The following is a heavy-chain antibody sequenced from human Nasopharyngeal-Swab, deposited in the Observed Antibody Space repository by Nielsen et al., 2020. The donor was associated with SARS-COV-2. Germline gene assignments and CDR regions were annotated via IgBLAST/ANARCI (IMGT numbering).Heavy chain of an antibody. CDR3: ARPSPYGDYSFDY. Sequence: ASVKVSCMASGYTFTTHAMNWVRQAPGQGLEWMGWINTNTGSPRYAQGFTGRFVFSLDTSVSTAYLQIRSLKPEDTAVYFCARPSPYGDYSFDYWGQGTLVTVSS. D-gene: IGHD4-17*01. CDR2: INTNTGSP. CDR1: GYTFTTHA. J-gene: IGHJ4*02. V-gene: IGHV7-4-1*01.